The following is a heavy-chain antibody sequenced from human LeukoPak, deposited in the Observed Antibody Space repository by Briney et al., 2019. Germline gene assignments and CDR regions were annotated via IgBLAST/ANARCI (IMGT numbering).Heavy chain of an antibody. CDR2: VSAANNP. CDR1: GYIFTPHH. Sequence: ASVKVSCKTSGYIFTPHHIHWMRQAPGQGLELLGWVSAANNPEYSQKFQGRVVITRDASATTSYLELNSLRSEDTAIYYCAMSVEMPPIPSFDYWGQGTLVTVSS. CDR3: AMSVEMPPIPSFDY. V-gene: IGHV1-3*01. D-gene: IGHD5-24*01. J-gene: IGHJ4*02.